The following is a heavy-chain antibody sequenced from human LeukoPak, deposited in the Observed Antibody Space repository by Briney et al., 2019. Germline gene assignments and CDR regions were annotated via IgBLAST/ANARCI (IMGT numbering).Heavy chain of an antibody. Sequence: SETLSLTCTVSGGSISSSSYYWGWIRQPPGKGLEWIESIYYSGSTYYNPSLKSRVTISVDTSKNQFSLKLSSVTAADTAVYYCARESGTGGGKNYYYYYYYMDVWGKGTTVTVSS. D-gene: IGHD3-10*01. CDR2: IYYSGST. CDR3: ARESGTGGGKNYYYYYYYMDV. J-gene: IGHJ6*03. CDR1: GGSISSSSYY. V-gene: IGHV4-39*01.